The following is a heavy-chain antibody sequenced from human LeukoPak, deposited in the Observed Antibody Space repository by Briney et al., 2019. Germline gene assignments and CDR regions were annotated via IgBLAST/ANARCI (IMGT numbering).Heavy chain of an antibody. Sequence: PSETLSLTYTVSGGSISSSSYYWGWIRQPPGKGLEWIGSIYYSGSTYYNPSLKSRVTISVDTSKNQFSLRLSSVTAADTAVYYCARVTGYIVEDYFDYWGQGTLVTVSS. J-gene: IGHJ4*02. V-gene: IGHV4-39*07. CDR3: ARVTGYIVEDYFDY. CDR2: IYYSGST. CDR1: GGSISSSSYY. D-gene: IGHD3-22*01.